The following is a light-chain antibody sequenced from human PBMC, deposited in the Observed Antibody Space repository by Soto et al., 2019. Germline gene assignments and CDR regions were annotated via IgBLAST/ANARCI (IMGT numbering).Light chain of an antibody. CDR3: QQSYTNPPWT. V-gene: IGKV1-39*01. CDR2: DAS. Sequence: IQMSQGASSLSASVGDRVTITCRASQSISKYLNWYQQKPGKAPKVLIYDASSLQGGVPSRFSGSGSGTDFTLTISSLQPEDFATYYCQQSYTNPPWTFGQGTKVDSK. CDR1: QSISKY. J-gene: IGKJ1*01.